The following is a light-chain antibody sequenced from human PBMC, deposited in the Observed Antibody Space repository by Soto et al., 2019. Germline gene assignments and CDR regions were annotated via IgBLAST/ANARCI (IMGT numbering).Light chain of an antibody. Sequence: EIVMTQSPATLSVSLGERATLSSRASQTIVRNLAWYQQRPGQAPRLLIYAASTRSTDIAARFSGSGSGTEFTLTISSLQSEDSAVYYCQQYNDWPTFGGGTKVEIK. CDR2: AAS. CDR3: QQYNDWPT. J-gene: IGKJ4*01. V-gene: IGKV3-15*01. CDR1: QTIVRN.